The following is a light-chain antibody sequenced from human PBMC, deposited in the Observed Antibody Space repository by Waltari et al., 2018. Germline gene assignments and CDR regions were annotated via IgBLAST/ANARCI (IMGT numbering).Light chain of an antibody. CDR2: DAS. CDR3: QQRSNWPELT. J-gene: IGKJ4*01. CDR1: QSVSSY. V-gene: IGKV3-11*01. Sequence: EIVLTQSTATLSLSPGERATLSCRASQSVSSYLDWYQQKPGQAPRLLIYDASNRATGTPASFSGSGSGTDFTLTISSLEPEDFAVYYCQQRSNWPELTLGGGTKVEIK.